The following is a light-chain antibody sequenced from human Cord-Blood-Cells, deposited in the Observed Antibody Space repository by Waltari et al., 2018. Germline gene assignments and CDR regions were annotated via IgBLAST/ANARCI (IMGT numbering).Light chain of an antibody. CDR2: GNS. Sequence: QSVLTQPPSVSGAPGQRVTISCTGSSSNIGAGYAVHWYQQLPGTAPKTLIYGNSNRPSGVPDRFSGSKSGTSASLAITGLQAEDEADYYCQSYDSSLSGSTFGVFGGGTKLTVL. J-gene: IGLJ3*02. CDR3: QSYDSSLSGSTFGV. CDR1: SSNIGAGYA. V-gene: IGLV1-40*01.